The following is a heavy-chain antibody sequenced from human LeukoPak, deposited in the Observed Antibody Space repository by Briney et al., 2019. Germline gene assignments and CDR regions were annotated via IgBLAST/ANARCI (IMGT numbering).Heavy chain of an antibody. D-gene: IGHD3-10*01. CDR2: IHNRGST. V-gene: IGHV4-4*07. J-gene: IGHJ5*02. CDR3: ARDRYYYGSGSYNWFDP. Sequence: PSETLSLTCTVSGGSITSYYWSWIRQPAGRGLEWIGRIHNRGSTNYNPSLKSRVTMSVDTSKNQFSLKLSSVTAADTAVYYCARDRYYYGSGSYNWFDPWGQGTLVTVSS. CDR1: GGSITSYY.